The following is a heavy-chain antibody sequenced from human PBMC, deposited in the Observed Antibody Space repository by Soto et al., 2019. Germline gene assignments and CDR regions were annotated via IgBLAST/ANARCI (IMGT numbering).Heavy chain of an antibody. D-gene: IGHD3-10*01. V-gene: IGHV6-1*01. CDR1: GDSVSSNSAA. CDR3: ARDRPYYYGSGSYYTSERQNAFDI. CDR2: TYYRSKWYN. J-gene: IGHJ3*02. Sequence: SQTLSLTCAISGDSVSSNSAAWNWIRQSPSRGLEWLGRTYYRSKWYNDYAVSVKSRITINPDTSKNQFSLQLNSVTPEDTAVYYCARDRPYYYGSGSYYTSERQNAFDIWGQGTMVTVSS.